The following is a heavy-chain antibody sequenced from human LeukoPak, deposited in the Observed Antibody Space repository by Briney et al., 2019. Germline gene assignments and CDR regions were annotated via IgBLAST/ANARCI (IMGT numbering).Heavy chain of an antibody. CDR1: GFTFSSYS. CDR2: ISSSSSYI. D-gene: IGHD2-2*01. CDR3: ARDPQLPHHDAFDI. Sequence: PGGSLSLSCAASGFTFSSYSMNWVRQAPGKGLEWVSSISSSSSYIYYADSVKGRFTISRDNAKNSLYPQMNSLRAEDTAVYYCARDPQLPHHDAFDIWGQGTMVTVSS. V-gene: IGHV3-21*01. J-gene: IGHJ3*02.